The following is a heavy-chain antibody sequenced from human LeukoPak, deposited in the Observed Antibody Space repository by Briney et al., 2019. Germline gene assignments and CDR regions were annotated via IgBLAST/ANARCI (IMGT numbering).Heavy chain of an antibody. CDR1: GYTFTGYY. V-gene: IGHV1-2*02. J-gene: IGHJ4*02. D-gene: IGHD6-13*01. CDR3: ARSLLFKAAQPDY. Sequence: GASVKVSCKASGYTFTGYYMHWVRQAPGQGLEWMGWINPNSGGTNYAQKFQGRVTMTRDTSISTAYMELSRLRSDDTAVYYCARSLLFKAAQPDYWGQGTLVTVSS. CDR2: INPNSGGT.